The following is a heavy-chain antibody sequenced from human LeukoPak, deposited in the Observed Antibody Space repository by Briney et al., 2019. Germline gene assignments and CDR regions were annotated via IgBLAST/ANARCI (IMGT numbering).Heavy chain of an antibody. V-gene: IGHV3-7*01. CDR3: ARGGFSIDY. Sequence: GGSLGLSCAASGFTFSTYWMSWVRQAPGKGLEWVANIKQDGSEKNYADSVKGRFTISRDNAKNSLYLQMNSLRADDTSVYYCARGGFSIDYWGQGTLVTVSS. D-gene: IGHD2-2*01. J-gene: IGHJ4*02. CDR1: GFTFSTYW. CDR2: IKQDGSEK.